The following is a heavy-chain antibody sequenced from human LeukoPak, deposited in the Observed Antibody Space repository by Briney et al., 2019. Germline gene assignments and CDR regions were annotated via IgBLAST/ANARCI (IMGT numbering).Heavy chain of an antibody. D-gene: IGHD2-21*01. CDR2: ISYDGSNK. CDR1: GFTFSSYA. J-gene: IGHJ6*02. Sequence: PGGSLRLSCAASGFTFSSYAMHWVRQAPGKGLEWVAVISYDGSNKYYADSVKGRFTISRDNSKNTLYPQMNSMRAEDTAVYYCARDIPRRVVVRIYYYYGMDVWGQGTTVTVSS. CDR3: ARDIPRRVVVRIYYYYGMDV. V-gene: IGHV3-30-3*01.